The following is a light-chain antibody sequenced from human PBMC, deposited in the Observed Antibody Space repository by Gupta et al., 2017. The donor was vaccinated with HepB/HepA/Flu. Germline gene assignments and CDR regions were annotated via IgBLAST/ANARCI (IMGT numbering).Light chain of an antibody. CDR1: SSNIGAGYG. CDR2: GNS. Sequence: QSVLTQPPSVSGAPGQRVTISCTGNSSNIGAGYGVHWYQQLPRTAPKLLISGNSRRPSGVPDRFSGSKSGTSASLAITGLQAEDEAEYYCQSYDNTLSGSLFGGGTRLIVL. J-gene: IGLJ2*01. V-gene: IGLV1-40*01. CDR3: QSYDNTLSGSL.